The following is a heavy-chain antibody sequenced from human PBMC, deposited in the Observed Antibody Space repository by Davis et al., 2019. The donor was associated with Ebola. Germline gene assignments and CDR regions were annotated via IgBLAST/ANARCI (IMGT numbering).Heavy chain of an antibody. CDR2: TYYSSKWYN. Sequence: PSETLSLTCAISGDSVAGGSGGWNWIRQSPSRGLEWLGRTYYSSKWYNDYAVSVKSRITINPDTSKNQFSLHLNSVTPEDTALYFCARGWLRRGLDAWGEGTAVTVSS. CDR3: ARGWLRRGLDA. CDR1: GDSVAGGSGG. D-gene: IGHD3-10*01. V-gene: IGHV6-1*01. J-gene: IGHJ6*04.